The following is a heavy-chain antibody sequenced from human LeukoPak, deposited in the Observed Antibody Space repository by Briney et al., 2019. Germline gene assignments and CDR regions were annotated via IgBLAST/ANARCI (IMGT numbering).Heavy chain of an antibody. Sequence: NASETLSLTCTVSSDSISDYYWGWIRQPPRKGLEWIGYISYSGGVSSSPSLKPPVTISLDTSKNQVSLKLSSVTAADTAIYYCVRVHYSSGSLSSWFDPWGRGILVTVSS. CDR2: ISYSGGV. J-gene: IGHJ5*02. CDR1: SDSISDYY. D-gene: IGHD3-10*01. CDR3: VRVHYSSGSLSSWFDP. V-gene: IGHV4-59*08.